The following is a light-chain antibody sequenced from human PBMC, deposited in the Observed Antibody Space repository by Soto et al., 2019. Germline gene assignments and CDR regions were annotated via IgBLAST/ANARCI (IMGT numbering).Light chain of an antibody. CDR3: MISLGGIWV. J-gene: IGLJ3*02. Sequence: QAVVTQGPSLTVSPGGTVTLTCGSSTGAVTSSHFPYWFQQKPGQAPRTLIYDTSDKHSWTPARFSGSLLGGKAALTLSGAQLEDEAEYYCMISLGGIWVFGGGTKLTVL. CDR1: TGAVTSSHF. CDR2: DTS. V-gene: IGLV7-46*01.